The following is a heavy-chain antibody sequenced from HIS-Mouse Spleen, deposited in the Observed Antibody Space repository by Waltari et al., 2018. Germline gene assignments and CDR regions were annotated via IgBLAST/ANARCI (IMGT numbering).Heavy chain of an antibody. CDR2: IYSGGSK. V-gene: IGHV3-53*01. D-gene: IGHD2-15*01. CDR3: ARDGWELPRNYFDY. Sequence: EVQLVESGGGLIQPGGSLRLSCAASGFTVSSNYMSWVRQAQGKGLEWVSVIYSGGSKYYADSVKGRFTISRDNSKNTLYLQMNSLRAEDTAVYYCARDGWELPRNYFDYWGQGTLVTVSS. CDR1: GFTVSSNY. J-gene: IGHJ4*02.